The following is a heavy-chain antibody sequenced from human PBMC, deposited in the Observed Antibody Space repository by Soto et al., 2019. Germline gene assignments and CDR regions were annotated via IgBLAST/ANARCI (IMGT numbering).Heavy chain of an antibody. D-gene: IGHD4-4*01. CDR2: IFGGGNT. Sequence: EVQLVGTGGGLIQPEGSLRLSCTASGFTVSNSFLSWVRQAPGKGLEWVSAIFGGGNTYYSDSVKGRFTISRDNSRNTLYLQMTSLRAEDTAVYYCARHSTQAGLFDSWGQGTLVTVSS. J-gene: IGHJ4*02. CDR3: ARHSTQAGLFDS. CDR1: GFTVSNSF. V-gene: IGHV3-53*02.